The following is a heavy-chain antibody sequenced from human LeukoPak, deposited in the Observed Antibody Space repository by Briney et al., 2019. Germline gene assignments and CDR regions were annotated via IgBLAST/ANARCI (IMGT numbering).Heavy chain of an antibody. V-gene: IGHV4-59*01. CDR2: IYYSGST. Sequence: SETLSLTCTVSGGSISSYYWSWIRQPPGKGLEWIGYIYYSGSTNYNPSLKSRVTISVDTSKNQFSLKLSSVTAADTAVYYCARMGRDSSSWSTAYYYYGMDVWGQGTTVTVSS. D-gene: IGHD6-13*01. J-gene: IGHJ6*02. CDR3: ARMGRDSSSWSTAYYYYGMDV. CDR1: GGSISSYY.